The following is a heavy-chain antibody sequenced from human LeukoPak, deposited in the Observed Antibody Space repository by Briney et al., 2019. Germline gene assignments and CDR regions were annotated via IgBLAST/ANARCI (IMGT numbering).Heavy chain of an antibody. D-gene: IGHD3-10*01. CDR1: GFTFSSYW. CDR3: ARPHGGY. CDR2: ISSGGSSI. Sequence: GGSLRLSCAASGFTFSSYWVHWVRQAPGKGLEWVSYISSGGSSIYYADSVKGRFTISRDNAKNSLYLQMNSLRAEDTAVYYCARPHGGYWGQGTLVTVSS. J-gene: IGHJ4*02. V-gene: IGHV3-48*04.